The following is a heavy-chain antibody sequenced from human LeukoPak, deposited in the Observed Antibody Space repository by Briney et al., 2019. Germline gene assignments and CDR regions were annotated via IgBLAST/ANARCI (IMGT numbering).Heavy chain of an antibody. CDR2: IYYSGST. J-gene: IGHJ4*02. D-gene: IGHD1-26*01. CDR1: GGSISSSSYY. CDR3: AREGGVVGATIDS. V-gene: IGHV4-39*07. Sequence: SETLSLTCTVSGGSISSSSYYWGWIRQPPGKGLEWIGSIYYSGSTYYNPSLKSRVTISVDTSKNQFSLKLSSVTAADTAVYYCAREGGVVGATIDSWGQGTLVTVSS.